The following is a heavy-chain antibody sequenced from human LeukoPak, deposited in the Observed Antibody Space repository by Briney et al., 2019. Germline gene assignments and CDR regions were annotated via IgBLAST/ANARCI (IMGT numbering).Heavy chain of an antibody. CDR2: IIPIFGTA. V-gene: IGHV1-69*13. J-gene: IGHJ3*02. CDR1: GGTFSSYA. CDR3: ARFHYYDSSGQGAFDI. Sequence: ASVKVSCKASGGTFSSYAISWVRQAPGQGLEWMGGIIPIFGTANYAQKFQGRVTITADESTSTAYMELSSLRSEDTAVYYCARFHYYDSSGQGAFDIWGQGTMVTVSS. D-gene: IGHD3-22*01.